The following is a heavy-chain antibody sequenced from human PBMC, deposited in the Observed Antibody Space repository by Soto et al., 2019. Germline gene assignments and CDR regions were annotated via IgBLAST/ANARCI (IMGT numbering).Heavy chain of an antibody. CDR2: ISGSGGST. V-gene: IGHV3-23*01. Sequence: PGGSLRLSCAASGFTFSSYAMSWVRQAPGKGLEWVSAISGSGGSTYYADSVKGRFTISRDNSKNTLYLQMNSLRAEDTAVYYCAKHEAKTTVTAHHDYWGQGTLVTVSS. CDR3: AKHEAKTTVTAHHDY. D-gene: IGHD4-4*01. J-gene: IGHJ4*02. CDR1: GFTFSSYA.